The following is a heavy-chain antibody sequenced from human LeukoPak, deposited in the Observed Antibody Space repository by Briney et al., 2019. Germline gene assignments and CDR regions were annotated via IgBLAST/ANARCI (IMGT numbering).Heavy chain of an antibody. J-gene: IGHJ4*02. CDR1: GFSFSDDA. D-gene: IGHD6-19*01. Sequence: GGSLRLSCAASGFSFSDDAMSWVRQAPGEGLEWVSAITGPGEGTWYADSVLGRFTTSRDNSKNTLYLQMNSLRAEDTAVYFCAKRMYGWYQIDYWGQGTLVTVSS. V-gene: IGHV3-23*01. CDR2: ITGPGEGT. CDR3: AKRMYGWYQIDY.